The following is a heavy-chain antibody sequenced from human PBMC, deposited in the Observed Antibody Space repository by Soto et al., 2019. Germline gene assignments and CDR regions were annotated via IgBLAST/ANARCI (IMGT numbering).Heavy chain of an antibody. J-gene: IGHJ4*02. V-gene: IGHV1-46*01. CDR1: GYTFTSYY. Sequence: SVKVSCKAFGYTFTSYYMHWVRQVPGQGLEWMGIINPSGGSTTYAQKFQGRVTTTRDTSTSTVYMELSSLRSEDTAVYYCARVDTTMGAFDYWGQGTLVTVSS. D-gene: IGHD5-18*01. CDR2: INPSGGST. CDR3: ARVDTTMGAFDY.